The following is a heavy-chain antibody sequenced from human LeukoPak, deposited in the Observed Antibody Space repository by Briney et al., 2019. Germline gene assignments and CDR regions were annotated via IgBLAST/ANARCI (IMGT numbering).Heavy chain of an antibody. CDR2: VSYDGSNK. J-gene: IGHJ6*04. V-gene: IGHV3-30*18. D-gene: IGHD3-10*01. CDR1: GFTFSSYG. CDR3: AKDSLITMVRGVVVNYYGMDV. Sequence: GGSLRLSCAASGFTFSSYGMHWVRQAPGKGLEWVAVVSYDGSNKYYADSVKGRFTISRDNSKNTLYLQMYSLRAEDTAVYYCAKDSLITMVRGVVVNYYGMDVWGKGTTVTVSS.